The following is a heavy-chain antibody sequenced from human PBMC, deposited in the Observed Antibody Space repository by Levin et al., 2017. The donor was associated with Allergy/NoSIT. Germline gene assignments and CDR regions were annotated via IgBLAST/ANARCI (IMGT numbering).Heavy chain of an antibody. CDR1: GFTVSSNY. CDR2: IYSGGST. D-gene: IGHD6-19*01. CDR3: ARGGAVAYIIDY. Sequence: ASVKVSCAASGFTVSSNYMSWVRQAPGKGLEWVSVIYSGGSTYYADSVKGRFTISRDNSKNTLYLQMNSLRAEDTAVYYCARGGAVAYIIDYWGQGTLVTVSS. V-gene: IGHV3-66*02. J-gene: IGHJ4*02.